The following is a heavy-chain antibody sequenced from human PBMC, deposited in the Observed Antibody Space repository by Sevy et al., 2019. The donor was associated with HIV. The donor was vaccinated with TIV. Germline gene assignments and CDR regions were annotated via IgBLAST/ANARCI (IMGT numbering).Heavy chain of an antibody. CDR3: ARDSRNSSSWYAGSWFDP. CDR2: IYTTGST. J-gene: IGHJ5*02. D-gene: IGHD6-13*01. CDR1: GGSISNYY. V-gene: IGHV4-4*07. Sequence: SETLSLTCTVSGGSISNYYWSWIRQPAGEGLEWIGRIYTTGSTNYNPSLSRRVSMSVDTSRNQFSLTLSSVTGADTAVYYCARDSRNSSSWYAGSWFDPRGQGTLVTVSS.